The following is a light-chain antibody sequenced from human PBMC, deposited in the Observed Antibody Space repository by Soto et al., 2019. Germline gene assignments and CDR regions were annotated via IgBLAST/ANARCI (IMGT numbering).Light chain of an antibody. V-gene: IGLV2-14*01. Sequence: QSALTQPASVSGSPGQSITISCTGTSSDVGAYNYVSWYQHHPGKAPKLIIYEVVNRPSGISNRFSGPKSGNTASLAISGPQAEDEADYYCSSYTDSNTALFGGGTKLTVL. CDR1: SSDVGAYNY. J-gene: IGLJ2*01. CDR2: EVV. CDR3: SSYTDSNTAL.